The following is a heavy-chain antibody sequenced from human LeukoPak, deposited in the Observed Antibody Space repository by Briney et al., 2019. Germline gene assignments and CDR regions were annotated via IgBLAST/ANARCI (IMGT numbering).Heavy chain of an antibody. CDR1: GFTVSSKY. CDR2: IHPGGTI. V-gene: IGHV3-66*01. Sequence: GGSLRLSCAASGFTVSSKYMGWVRQAQGKGLEWVSVIHPGGTIYYADSVKGTFTISRDNSKNTLYLEMNTLRVEDTAVYYCAMYSSAWYAVYWGQGTLVTVSS. D-gene: IGHD6-19*01. J-gene: IGHJ4*02. CDR3: AMYSSAWYAVY.